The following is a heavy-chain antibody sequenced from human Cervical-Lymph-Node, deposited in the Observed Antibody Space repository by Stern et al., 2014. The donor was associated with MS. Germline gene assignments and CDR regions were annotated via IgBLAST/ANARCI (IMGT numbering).Heavy chain of an antibody. CDR3: AHSRYIYGDFDY. CDR1: GFSLSTSGVG. D-gene: IGHD5-18*01. V-gene: IGHV2-5*02. CDR2: IYWDDDK. Sequence: QVTLRESGPTLAKPTQTLTLTCTFSGFSLSTSGVGVGWTRQPPGKALEWLALIYWDDDKRYNPSLESRLTITKDTSRNQVVLTMTNMDPVDTATYYCAHSRYIYGDFDYWGQGTLVTVSS. J-gene: IGHJ4*02.